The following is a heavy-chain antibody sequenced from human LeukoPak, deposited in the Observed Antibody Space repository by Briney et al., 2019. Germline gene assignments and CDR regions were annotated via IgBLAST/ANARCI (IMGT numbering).Heavy chain of an antibody. D-gene: IGHD3-10*01. Sequence: SETVSLTCTVSGGSISSYYWSWIRQPDGKGLEWIGSIYTSGSTNYNPSLKSRITMSVDTSKNQFLLKLSSVTAADTAVYYCARDTFNYYGSVSYDLDYCGQGDLVTVSS. CDR2: IYTSGST. CDR3: ARDTFNYYGSVSYDLDY. CDR1: GGSISSYY. V-gene: IGHV4-4*07. J-gene: IGHJ4*02.